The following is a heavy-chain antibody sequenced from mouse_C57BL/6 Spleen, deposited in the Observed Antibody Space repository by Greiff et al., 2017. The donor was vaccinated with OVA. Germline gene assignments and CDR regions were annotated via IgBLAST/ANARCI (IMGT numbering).Heavy chain of an antibody. CDR1: GYTFTDYY. Sequence: EVQLQQSGPELVKPGASVKISCKASGYTFTDYYMNWVKQSHGRSLEWIGDINPNNGGTSYNQKFKGKATLTVDKSSSTAYMELRSLTSEDSAVYYCARRGAWFAYWGQGTTLTVSS. CDR2: INPNNGGT. J-gene: IGHJ2*01. D-gene: IGHD2-2*01. CDR3: ARRGAWFAY. V-gene: IGHV1-26*01.